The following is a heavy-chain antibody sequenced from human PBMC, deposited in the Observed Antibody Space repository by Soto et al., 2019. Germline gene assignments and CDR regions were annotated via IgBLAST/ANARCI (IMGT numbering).Heavy chain of an antibody. V-gene: IGHV3-23*01. Sequence: GGSLRLSCAAPGFTFWSFDMSWVRQAPGKGLEWVSTISGSGGTTYYADSVKGRFTILRDNSKSTLYLQMNSLRAEDTAVYYCAKDVGIRGGGAFDIWGQGTMVTVSS. CDR2: ISGSGGTT. J-gene: IGHJ3*02. CDR3: AKDVGIRGGGAFDI. D-gene: IGHD2-15*01. CDR1: GFTFWSFD.